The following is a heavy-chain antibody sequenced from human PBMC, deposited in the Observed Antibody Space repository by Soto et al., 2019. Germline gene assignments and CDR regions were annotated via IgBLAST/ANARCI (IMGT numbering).Heavy chain of an antibody. Sequence: PEETLSLTCTVSGGSISSYYWSWIRQPPGKGLEWIGYIYYSGSTNYNPSLKSRVTISVDTSKNQFSLKLSSVTAADTAVYYCARVRCSSTSCPIDYRGQGTLVTVSS. D-gene: IGHD2-2*01. CDR3: ARVRCSSTSCPIDY. J-gene: IGHJ4*02. CDR1: GGSISSYY. V-gene: IGHV4-59*12. CDR2: IYYSGST.